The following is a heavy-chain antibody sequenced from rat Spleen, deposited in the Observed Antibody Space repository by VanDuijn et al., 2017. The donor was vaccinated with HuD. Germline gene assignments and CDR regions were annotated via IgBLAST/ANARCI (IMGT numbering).Heavy chain of an antibody. V-gene: IGHV5-17*01. Sequence: EVQLVESGGGLVQPGRSLKLSCAASGFTFSDYAMAWVRQAPKKGLEWVATIIYDGSSTYYRDSVKGRFTISRDNAKSTLYLQMDSLRSEDTATYYCTRDRETTRAYYFDYWGQGVMVTVSS. CDR1: GFTFSDYA. CDR2: IIYDGSST. J-gene: IGHJ2*01. D-gene: IGHD1-4*01. CDR3: TRDRETTRAYYFDY.